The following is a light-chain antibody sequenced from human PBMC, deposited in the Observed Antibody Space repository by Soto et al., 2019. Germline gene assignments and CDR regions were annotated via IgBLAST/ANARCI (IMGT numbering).Light chain of an antibody. V-gene: IGKV3-15*01. CDR2: GAS. J-gene: IGKJ2*01. CDR3: QQYNSYPYT. Sequence: EILMTQSPATLSVSPGERATLSCRASQSVDSNLAWYQQKPGQAPRLLIYGASTRATGISARFSGSGSGTEFTLTISSLQSDDFATYYCQQYNSYPYTFGQGTKLEIK. CDR1: QSVDSN.